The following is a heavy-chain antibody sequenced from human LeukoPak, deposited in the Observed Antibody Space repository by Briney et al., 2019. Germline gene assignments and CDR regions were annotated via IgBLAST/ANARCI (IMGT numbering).Heavy chain of an antibody. Sequence: SETLFLTCTVSGGSISSGGYYWSWIRQHPGKGLEWIGYIYYSGSTYYNPSLKSRVTISVDTSKNQFSLKLSSVTAADTAVYYCARDEGAAGISPWGQGTLVTVSS. CDR2: IYYSGST. J-gene: IGHJ5*02. CDR1: GGSISSGGYY. D-gene: IGHD6-13*01. V-gene: IGHV4-31*03. CDR3: ARDEGAAGISP.